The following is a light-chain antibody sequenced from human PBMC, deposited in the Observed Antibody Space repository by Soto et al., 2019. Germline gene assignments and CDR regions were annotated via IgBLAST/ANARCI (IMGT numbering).Light chain of an antibody. CDR2: GGS. Sequence: IVLTQSPCTLSLSPGQGATLSCRANQTLRRSFLGWYFAWYQQKPGQAPRLIIFGGSSRATGIPGRFSGSGSGTDFTLTISRLEHEDSAVYYCQQYDRSPWTFGQGTKVDIK. CDR1: QTLRRSF. CDR3: QQYDRSPWT. J-gene: IGKJ1*01. V-gene: IGKV3-20*01.